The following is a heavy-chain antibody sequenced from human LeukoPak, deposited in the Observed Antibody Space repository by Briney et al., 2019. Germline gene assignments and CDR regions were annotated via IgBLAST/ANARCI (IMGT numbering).Heavy chain of an antibody. V-gene: IGHV3-74*01. Sequence: GGSLRLSCAASGLTFSDYWMHWVRQAPGKGLVWVSRINGDGSRTGYADSVKGRITISRDNAKNTLHLQMNSLRADDTAVYYCAREKRYDDFDYWGQGTLVTVSS. CDR1: GLTFSDYW. J-gene: IGHJ4*02. D-gene: IGHD5-12*01. CDR2: INGDGSRT. CDR3: AREKRYDDFDY.